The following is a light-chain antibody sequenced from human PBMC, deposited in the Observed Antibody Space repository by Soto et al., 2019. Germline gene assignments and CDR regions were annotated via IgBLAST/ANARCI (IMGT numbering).Light chain of an antibody. Sequence: IVLTQSPGTLSLSPGERATLSCGASQSVNSNYLAWYQQKLGLAPRLLMYDASKRAAGIPDRFSGSGSGTDFTLTISRLEPEDFAVYYCQQYETSPFTFGPGTKVDIK. V-gene: IGKV3D-20*01. CDR1: QSVNSNY. CDR3: QQYETSPFT. J-gene: IGKJ3*01. CDR2: DAS.